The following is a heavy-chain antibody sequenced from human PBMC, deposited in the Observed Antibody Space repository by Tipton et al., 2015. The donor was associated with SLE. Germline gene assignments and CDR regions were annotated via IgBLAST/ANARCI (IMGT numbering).Heavy chain of an antibody. J-gene: IGHJ4*02. V-gene: IGHV4-39*01. CDR1: GGSISSSSYY. CDR3: ARPEIAAAVYFDN. D-gene: IGHD6-13*01. CDR2: IYYSGSN. Sequence: TLSLTCTVSGGSISSSSYYWGWFRQPPGKGLEWIGSIYYSGSNYYNPALNSRGTISVDTSKNQFSLKLSSVNAADTAVYYCARPEIAAAVYFDNWGQRTLVTVSS.